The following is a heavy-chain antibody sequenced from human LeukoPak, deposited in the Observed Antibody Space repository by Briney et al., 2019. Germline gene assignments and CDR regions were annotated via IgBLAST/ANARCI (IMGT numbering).Heavy chain of an antibody. CDR2: ISGGGDAT. J-gene: IGHJ4*02. V-gene: IGHV3-23*01. D-gene: IGHD3-10*01. CDR3: ARVSITMVRGVPALDY. CDR1: DFTFSTYA. Sequence: GGSLRLSCAASDFTFSTYAMSWVRQAPGKGLEWVSPISGGGDATYYADSVKGRFTISRDNAKNSLYLQMNSLRAEDTAVYYCARVSITMVRGVPALDYWGQGTLVTVSS.